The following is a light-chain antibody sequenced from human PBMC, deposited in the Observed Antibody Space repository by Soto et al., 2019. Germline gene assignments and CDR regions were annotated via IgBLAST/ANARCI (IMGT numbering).Light chain of an antibody. CDR1: QSISTW. V-gene: IGKV1-5*03. CDR2: EAS. J-gene: IGKJ4*01. CDR3: QQYNSYPLT. Sequence: DIQMTQSHSTLSASAGDRVTITCRASQSISTWLAWYQQRPGKAPKLLIHEASSLESGVPSRFSGSGSETEFTLTLSSLQPDDFATYYCQQYNSYPLTFGGGTKVEIK.